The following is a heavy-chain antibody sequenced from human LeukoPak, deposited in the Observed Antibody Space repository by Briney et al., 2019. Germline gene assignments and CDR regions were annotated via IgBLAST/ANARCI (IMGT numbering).Heavy chain of an antibody. CDR2: IIPIFGTA. CDR1: GGTFSSYA. Sequence: ASVKVSCKASGGTFSSYAISWVRQAPGQGLEWMGGIIPIFGTANYAQKFQGRVTITADKSTSTAYMELSSLRSEDAAVYYCARVGGSTLGPAGIHDYWGQGTLVTVSS. J-gene: IGHJ4*02. D-gene: IGHD2-15*01. CDR3: ARVGGSTLGPAGIHDY. V-gene: IGHV1-69*06.